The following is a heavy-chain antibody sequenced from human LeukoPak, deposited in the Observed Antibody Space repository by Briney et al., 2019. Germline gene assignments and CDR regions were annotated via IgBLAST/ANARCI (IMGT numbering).Heavy chain of an antibody. CDR2: IYPGDSDT. Sequence: GESLKISCKGSGYSINNYWIAWVRQVPGKGLEWMGIIYPGDSDTRYSPSFQGQVTISADKSISTAYLQWSSLKASDTAMYYCARHLNGVYYYGMDVWGQGTTVTVSS. J-gene: IGHJ6*02. V-gene: IGHV5-51*01. CDR1: GYSINNYW. CDR3: ARHLNGVYYYGMDV. D-gene: IGHD2-8*01.